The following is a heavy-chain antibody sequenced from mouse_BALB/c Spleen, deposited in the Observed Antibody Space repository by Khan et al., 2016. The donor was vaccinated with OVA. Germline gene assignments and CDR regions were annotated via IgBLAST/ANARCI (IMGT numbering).Heavy chain of an antibody. CDR1: GYTFTEHT. Sequence: VRLQQSGPELVKPGASVKISCKTSGYTFTEHTMHWVKQSHGKSLEWIGGIIPNNGGTSCNQKFKGKATLTVDKSSSTAYMELRSLTSEDSAVYYCARGAYYRYDGYFDVWGAGTTVTVSS. D-gene: IGHD2-14*01. V-gene: IGHV1-18*01. J-gene: IGHJ1*01. CDR2: IIPNNGGT. CDR3: ARGAYYRYDGYFDV.